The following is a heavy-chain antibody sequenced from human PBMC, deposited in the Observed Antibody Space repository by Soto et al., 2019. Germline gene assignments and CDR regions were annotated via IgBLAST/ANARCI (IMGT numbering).Heavy chain of an antibody. J-gene: IGHJ4*02. V-gene: IGHV4-59*11. CDR3: ARADPAASVGY. CDR2: ISYSGST. D-gene: IGHD2-2*01. Sequence: KPSETLSLTCTVSGGSMSSHYWTWLRQSPGKGLEWIGYISYSGSTYYNPSLKSRVSISADTSKNQFSLRMSSMIAADTAVYYCARADPAASVGYWGQGTLVTVS. CDR1: GGSMSSHY.